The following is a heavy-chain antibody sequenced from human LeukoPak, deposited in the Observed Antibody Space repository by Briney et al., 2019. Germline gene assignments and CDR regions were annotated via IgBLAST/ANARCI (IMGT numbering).Heavy chain of an antibody. CDR1: GGTFSSYA. D-gene: IGHD3-10*01. CDR2: IIPIFGTA. Sequence: EASVKVSCKASGGTFSSYAISWVRQAPGQGLEWTGGIIPIFGTANYAQKFQGRVTITADESTSTAYMELSSLRSEDTAVYYCARYGSGSFFSFPPGMDVWGQGTTVTVSS. CDR3: ARYGSGSFFSFPPGMDV. V-gene: IGHV1-69*13. J-gene: IGHJ6*02.